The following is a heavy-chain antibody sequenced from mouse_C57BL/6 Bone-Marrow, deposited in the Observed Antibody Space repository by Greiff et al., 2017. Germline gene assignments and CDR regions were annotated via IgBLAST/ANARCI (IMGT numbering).Heavy chain of an antibody. CDR2: INPSNGGT. Sequence: QVQLQQPGTELVKPGASVKLSCKASGYTFTSYWMHWVKRRPGQGLEWIGNINPSNGGTNYNEKFKSKATLTVDKSSSTAYMQLSSLTSEDAAVYYCARSPIYYYGPFAYWGQGTLVTVSA. D-gene: IGHD1-1*01. CDR3: ARSPIYYYGPFAY. V-gene: IGHV1-53*01. J-gene: IGHJ3*01. CDR1: GYTFTSYW.